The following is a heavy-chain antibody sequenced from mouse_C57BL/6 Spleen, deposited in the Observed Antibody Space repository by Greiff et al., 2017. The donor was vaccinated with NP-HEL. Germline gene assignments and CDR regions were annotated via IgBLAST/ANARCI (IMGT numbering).Heavy chain of an antibody. Sequence: QVQLQQPGAELVKPGASVKLSCKASGYTFTSYWMHWVKQRPGQGLEWIGEIDPSDSYTNYNQKFKGKATLTVDTSSSTAYMQLSSLTSEDSAVYYCLLTGTKWYFDVWGTGTTVTVSS. D-gene: IGHD4-1*01. V-gene: IGHV1-50*01. CDR3: LLTGTKWYFDV. CDR1: GYTFTSYW. J-gene: IGHJ1*03. CDR2: IDPSDSYT.